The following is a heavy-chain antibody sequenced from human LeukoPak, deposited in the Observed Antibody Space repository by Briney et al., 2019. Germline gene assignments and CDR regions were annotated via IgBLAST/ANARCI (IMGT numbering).Heavy chain of an antibody. CDR2: ISAYNGDK. J-gene: IGHJ4*02. CDR1: GYTFTNYA. D-gene: IGHD3-16*02. V-gene: IGHV1-18*01. Sequence: ASVKVSCKASGYTFTNYAITWVRQAPGQGLEWMGWISAYNGDKGDSQRLQGRVTMTTDTPTSTAYMELRSLISDDTAIYYCARLRLGELSLGFDYWGQGTLVTVSS. CDR3: ARLRLGELSLGFDY.